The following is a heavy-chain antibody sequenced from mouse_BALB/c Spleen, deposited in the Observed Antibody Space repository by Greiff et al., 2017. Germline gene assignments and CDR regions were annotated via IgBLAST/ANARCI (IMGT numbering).Heavy chain of an antibody. J-gene: IGHJ4*01. V-gene: IGHV5-17*02. CDR1: GFTFSSFG. D-gene: IGHD2-1*01. Sequence: EVQLVESGGGLVQPGGSRKLSCAASGFTFSSFGMHWVRQAPEKGLEWVAYISSGSSTIYYADTVKGRFTISRDNPKNTLFLQMTSLRSEDTAMYYCARYYYGNYGAMDYWGQGTSVTVSS. CDR3: ARYYYGNYGAMDY. CDR2: ISSGSSTI.